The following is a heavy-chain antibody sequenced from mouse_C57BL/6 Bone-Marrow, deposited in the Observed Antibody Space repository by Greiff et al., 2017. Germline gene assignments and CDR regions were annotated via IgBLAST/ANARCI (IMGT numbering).Heavy chain of an antibody. D-gene: IGHD1-1*01. CDR2: IYPRSGNT. J-gene: IGHJ3*01. Sequence: VHLVESGAELARPGASVKLSCKASGYTFTSYGISWVKQRTGQGLEWIGEIYPRSGNTYYNEKFKGKATLTADKSSSTAYMELRSLTSEASAVYFCARNYGSRFFAYWGQGTLVTVSA. CDR1: GYTFTSYG. CDR3: ARNYGSRFFAY. V-gene: IGHV1-81*01.